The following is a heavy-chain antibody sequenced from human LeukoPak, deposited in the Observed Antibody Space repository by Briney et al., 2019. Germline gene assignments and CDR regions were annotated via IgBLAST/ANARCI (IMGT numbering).Heavy chain of an antibody. CDR2: IIPDSGGT. CDR1: GYILTEYY. Sequence: ASVGVSYTASGYILTEYYVHWVRQAPGQGLEGMGFIIPDSGGTTYQHKFQGRVTMTRDTSISTFYMELSSLRPDDTAVYYCSTEDKYCTGANCGVFWGQGTLITVSS. J-gene: IGHJ4*02. D-gene: IGHD2-8*02. CDR3: STEDKYCTGANCGVF. V-gene: IGHV1-2*02.